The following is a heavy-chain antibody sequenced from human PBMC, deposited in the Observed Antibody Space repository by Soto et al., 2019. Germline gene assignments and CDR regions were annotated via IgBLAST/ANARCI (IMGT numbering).Heavy chain of an antibody. J-gene: IGHJ6*03. CDR2: GGSGGST. CDR3: VKFRGRAYHYYYMDV. CDR1: GYSFSTYG. Sequence: DVQLLESGGGLAQRGGSLRLSCAASGYSFSTYGMTWVRQAPGKGLEWVSYGGSGGSTYYADSVKGRFTISRDNSKNTLYLQMNSLRAKDTAVYYCVKFRGRAYHYYYMDVWGNGTTVTVFS. V-gene: IGHV3-23*01. D-gene: IGHD3-16*01.